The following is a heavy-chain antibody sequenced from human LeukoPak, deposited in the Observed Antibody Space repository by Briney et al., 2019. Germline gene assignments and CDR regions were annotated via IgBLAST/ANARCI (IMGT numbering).Heavy chain of an antibody. D-gene: IGHD3-3*01. V-gene: IGHV4-31*03. Sequence: SETLSLTCTVSGGSISSGGYYWSWIRQHPGKGLEWIGYIYYIGSTYYNPSLKSRVTISVDTSKNQFSLKLSAVTAADTAVYHCATSDVGPFGVVSPRFDYWGQGTLVTVSS. CDR3: ATSDVGPFGVVSPRFDY. CDR2: IYYIGST. J-gene: IGHJ4*02. CDR1: GGSISSGGYY.